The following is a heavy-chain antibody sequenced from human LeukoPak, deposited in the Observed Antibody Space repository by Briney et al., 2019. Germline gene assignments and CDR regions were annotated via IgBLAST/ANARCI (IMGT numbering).Heavy chain of an antibody. V-gene: IGHV4-30-2*01. J-gene: IGHJ4*02. CDR1: GGSISSGGYS. D-gene: IGHD4-17*01. CDR3: AGLTKHDYGDSGGLDY. CDR2: IYHSGNT. Sequence: SQTLSLTCAVSGGSISSGGYSWSWIRQPPGKGLEWIGYIYHSGNTYYNPSLKSRVTISVDTSKNQFSLKLSSVTAADTAVYCCAGLTKHDYGDSGGLDYWGQGTLVTVSS.